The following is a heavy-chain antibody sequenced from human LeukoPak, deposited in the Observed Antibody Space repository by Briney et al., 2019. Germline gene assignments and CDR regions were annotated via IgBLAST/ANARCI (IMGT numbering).Heavy chain of an antibody. J-gene: IGHJ4*02. CDR1: NGSITSGGYS. D-gene: IGHD3-9*01. V-gene: IGHV4-30-2*01. Sequence: SETLSLTCTVSNGSITSGGYSWSWIRQPPGKGLEWIGYIYQSGSAYYNPSLKSRVTMSVDMSKNQFSLKLTSVTAADTAVYYCARGSRRYFDWLLYDYWGQGTLVTVSS. CDR3: ARGSRRYFDWLLYDY. CDR2: IYQSGSA.